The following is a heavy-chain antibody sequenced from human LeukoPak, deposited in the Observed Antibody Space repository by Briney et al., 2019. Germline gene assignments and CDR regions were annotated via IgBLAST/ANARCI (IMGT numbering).Heavy chain of an antibody. D-gene: IGHD1-20*01. CDR2: TYYRSKWYN. J-gene: IGHJ6*02. Sequence: SQTLSLTCAISGDSVSSNSAAWNWIRQSPSRGLEWLGRTYYRSKWYNDYVVSVKSRITINPDTSKNQFSLQLNSVTPEDTAVYYCARGFGITGTFLYYYYGMDVWGQGTTVTVSS. CDR1: GDSVSSNSAA. CDR3: ARGFGITGTFLYYYYGMDV. V-gene: IGHV6-1*01.